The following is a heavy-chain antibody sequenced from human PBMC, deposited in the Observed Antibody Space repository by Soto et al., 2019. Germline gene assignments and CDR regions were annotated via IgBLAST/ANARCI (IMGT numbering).Heavy chain of an antibody. CDR2: ISGSGGST. J-gene: IGHJ4*02. CDR3: AKGLVVVVAATTTFDY. V-gene: IGHV3-23*01. CDR1: GFTFSSYA. D-gene: IGHD2-15*01. Sequence: GGSLRLSCAASGFTFSSYAMSWVRQAPGKGLEWVSAISGSGGSTYYADSVKGRFTISRDNSKNTLYLQMNSLRAEDTAVYYCAKGLVVVVAATTTFDYWGQGTLVTVSS.